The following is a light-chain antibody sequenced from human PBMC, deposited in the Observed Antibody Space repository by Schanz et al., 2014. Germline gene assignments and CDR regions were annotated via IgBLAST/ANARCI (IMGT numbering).Light chain of an antibody. V-gene: IGKV3-20*01. Sequence: EFVLTQSPGTLSLSQGEGATLSCRSSHSVSTSYLAWYQQKPGQAPRLLIYAASRRAPGIPDRFSGSGSGTHFTLSISRLEAEDFAVYYCQQYGSAPVTFGGGTKV. J-gene: IGKJ4*01. CDR1: HSVSTSY. CDR3: QQYGSAPVT. CDR2: AAS.